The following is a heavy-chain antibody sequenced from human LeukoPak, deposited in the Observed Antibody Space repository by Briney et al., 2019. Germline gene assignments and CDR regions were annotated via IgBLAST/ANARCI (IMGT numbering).Heavy chain of an antibody. J-gene: IGHJ6*02. Sequence: GGSLRLSCAASGFTFSSYAMSWVRQAPGKGLEWVSAISGSGGSTYYADSVKGRFTISRDNSKNTLYLQMNSLRAEDTAVYYCSREYFDWSRNYYYGMDVWGQGTTVTVSS. CDR3: SREYFDWSRNYYYGMDV. CDR1: GFTFSSYA. D-gene: IGHD3-9*01. CDR2: ISGSGGST. V-gene: IGHV3-23*01.